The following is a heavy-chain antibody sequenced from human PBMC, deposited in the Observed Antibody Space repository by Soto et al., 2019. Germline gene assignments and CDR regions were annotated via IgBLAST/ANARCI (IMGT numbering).Heavy chain of an antibody. J-gene: IGHJ4*02. Sequence: SVKVSCQASGGTFSSYGISWVRQAPGQGLEWMGGIIPIFGTANYAQKFQGRVTITADESTSTAYMELSSLRSEDTAVYYCARSEQGYYYSGYWGQGTLVTVSS. V-gene: IGHV1-69*13. D-gene: IGHD3-22*01. CDR2: IIPIFGTA. CDR1: GGTFSSYG. CDR3: ARSEQGYYYSGY.